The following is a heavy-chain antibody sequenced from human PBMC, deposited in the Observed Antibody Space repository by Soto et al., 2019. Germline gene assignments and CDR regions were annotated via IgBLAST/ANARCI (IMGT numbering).Heavy chain of an antibody. CDR3: AKDISGGYCGNSGALDY. Sequence: GGSLRLSCAASGFTFDDYAMHWVRQAPGKGLEWVSGISWNSGSIGYADSVKGRFTISRDNAKNSLYLQMNSLRAEDTALYYCAKDISGGYCGNSGALDYWGQGTLVTVSS. V-gene: IGHV3-9*01. CDR2: ISWNSGSI. CDR1: GFTFDDYA. J-gene: IGHJ4*02. D-gene: IGHD2-21*02.